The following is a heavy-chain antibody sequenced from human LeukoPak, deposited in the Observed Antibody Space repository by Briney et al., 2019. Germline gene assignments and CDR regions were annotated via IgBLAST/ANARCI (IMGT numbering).Heavy chain of an antibody. D-gene: IGHD1-7*01. Sequence: ASVKVSCKASGYTFTNYPMNWVRQAPGQGLEWMGWINTNTGNPTYAQGFTGRFVFSLDTSVSTAYLQISSLKAEDTAVYYCARANLELKAYRWFDPWGQGTLVTVSS. CDR2: INTNTGNP. J-gene: IGHJ5*02. CDR1: GYTFTNYP. CDR3: ARANLELKAYRWFDP. V-gene: IGHV7-4-1*02.